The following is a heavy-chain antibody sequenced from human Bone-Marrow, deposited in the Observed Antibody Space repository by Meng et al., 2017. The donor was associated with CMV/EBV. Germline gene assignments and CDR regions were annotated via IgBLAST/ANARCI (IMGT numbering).Heavy chain of an antibody. CDR1: GYTFTSSG. J-gene: IGHJ4*02. D-gene: IGHD1-1*01. Sequence: SVKVSCKASGYTFTSSGFGWVRQAPGQGLEWMGGITPIFGVAQYSQNFQGRVTITADEYTNTAYMDLSSLRSDDTAVYYCATGGTTSRFRVDYWGQGTLVTVSS. CDR3: ATGGTTSRFRVDY. CDR2: ITPIFGVA. V-gene: IGHV1-69*13.